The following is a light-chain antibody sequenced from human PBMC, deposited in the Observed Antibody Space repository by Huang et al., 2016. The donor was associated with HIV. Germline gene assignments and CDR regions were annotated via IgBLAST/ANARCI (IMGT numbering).Light chain of an antibody. CDR1: QNINNY. Sequence: DILLTQSPSSLSASVVDRVTITCRASQNINNYLNWYQQKTGKAPNLLIHSASTLQTGFPSRFSGSGSGTDFTLTVNSLQPEDSATYYGQQGYSALITFGRGTRL. CDR2: SAS. CDR3: QQGYSALIT. J-gene: IGKJ5*01. V-gene: IGKV1-39*01.